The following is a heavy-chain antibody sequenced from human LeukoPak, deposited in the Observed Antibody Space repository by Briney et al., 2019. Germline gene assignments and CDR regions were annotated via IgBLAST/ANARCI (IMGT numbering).Heavy chain of an antibody. CDR2: INHSGST. D-gene: IGHD3-10*01. Sequence: RPSETLSLTCAVYGGFFSGYYWSWIRQPPGKGLEWIGEINHSGSTNYNPSLKSRVTISVDTSKNQFSLKLSSVTAADTAVYYCARLTYYYGSGSSPWGQGTLVTVSS. J-gene: IGHJ4*02. V-gene: IGHV4-34*01. CDR3: ARLTYYYGSGSSP. CDR1: GGFFSGYY.